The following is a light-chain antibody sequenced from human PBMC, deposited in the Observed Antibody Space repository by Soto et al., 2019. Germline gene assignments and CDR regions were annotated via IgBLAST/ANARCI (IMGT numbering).Light chain of an antibody. V-gene: IGKV1-39*01. CDR2: AAS. J-gene: IGKJ5*01. Sequence: DIQMTQSPSSLSASVGYRVTMTCRASQSISSYLNWYQQKPGKAPKLLIYAASSLQSGVPSRFSGSGSGTDFTLTISSLQPEDFATYYCQQSYSRPYTFGQGTRLEIK. CDR3: QQSYSRPYT. CDR1: QSISSY.